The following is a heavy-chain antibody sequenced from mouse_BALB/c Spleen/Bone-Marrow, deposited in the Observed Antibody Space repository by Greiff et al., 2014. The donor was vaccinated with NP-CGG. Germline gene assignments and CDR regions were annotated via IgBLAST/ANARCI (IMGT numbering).Heavy chain of an antibody. Sequence: EVKLVESGPSLVKPSQTLSLTCSVTGDSITSGYWNWIRKFPGNKLEYMGYISYSGSTYYNPSLKSRISITRDTSKNQYYLQLNSVTTEDTATYYCARPSYDYGLAWFAYWGQGTLVTVSA. CDR3: ARPSYDYGLAWFAY. CDR2: ISYSGST. V-gene: IGHV3-8*02. CDR1: GDSITSGY. D-gene: IGHD2-4*01. J-gene: IGHJ3*01.